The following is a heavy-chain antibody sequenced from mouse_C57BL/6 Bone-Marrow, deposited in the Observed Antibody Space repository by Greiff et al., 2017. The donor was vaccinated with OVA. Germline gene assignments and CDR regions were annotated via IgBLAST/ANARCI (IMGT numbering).Heavy chain of an antibody. CDR1: GFNIKDYY. CDR2: IDPEDGDT. Sequence: EVQLQQPGAELVRPGASVKLSCTASGFNIKDYYMHWVKQRPEQGLEWIGRIDPEDGDTEYDPKFQGKATMTVDTSSNTAYLQLSSLTSEDTAVYYCTTLGVRGAMDYWGQGTSVTVSS. CDR3: TTLGVRGAMDY. J-gene: IGHJ4*01. V-gene: IGHV14-1*01. D-gene: IGHD2-14*01.